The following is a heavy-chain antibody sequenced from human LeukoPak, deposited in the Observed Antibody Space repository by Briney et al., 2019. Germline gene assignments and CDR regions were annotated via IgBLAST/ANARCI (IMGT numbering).Heavy chain of an antibody. CDR2: IYYSWST. V-gene: IGHV4-59*08. J-gene: IGHJ3*02. CDR1: GGSISSYY. CDR3: ASLIGIRRDGFKNAFDI. Sequence: SETLSLTCTVSGGSISSYYWSWIRQPPRKGLEWIGYIYYSWSTNYNPSLKSRVTISVDTSKNQFSLKLSSVTDADTAVYYCASLIGIRRDGFKNAFDIWGQGTMVTVSS. D-gene: IGHD5-24*01.